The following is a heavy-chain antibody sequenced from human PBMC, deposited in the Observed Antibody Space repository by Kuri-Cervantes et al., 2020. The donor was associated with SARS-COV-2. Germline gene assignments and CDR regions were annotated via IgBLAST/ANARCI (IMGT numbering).Heavy chain of an antibody. J-gene: IGHJ4*02. CDR2: ISGSGGST. D-gene: IGHD1-26*01. CDR1: GFTFSSYA. CDR3: ARGERFLIPLFDY. Sequence: GESLKISCAASGFTFSSYAMSWVRQAPGKGLEWVSAISGSGGSTYYADSVKGRFTISRDNAKNSLYLQTNGLRAEDTAVYYCARGERFLIPLFDYWGQGTLVTVSS. V-gene: IGHV3-23*01.